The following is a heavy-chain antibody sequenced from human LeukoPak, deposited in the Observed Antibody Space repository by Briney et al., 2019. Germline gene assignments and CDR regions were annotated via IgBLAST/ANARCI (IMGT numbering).Heavy chain of an antibody. CDR1: GFTFSSYG. Sequence: GASLRLSCAASGFTFSSYGMHWVSQAPGKGLEGVAFIRYDGSSKYYADSVKGRFTISRDNSKNKLYLQMNSLRAADTAVYYCGKGLPHYYESSCPGAFDIWGQGTMVTVSS. D-gene: IGHD3-22*01. CDR2: IRYDGSSK. J-gene: IGHJ3*02. V-gene: IGHV3-30*02. CDR3: GKGLPHYYESSCPGAFDI.